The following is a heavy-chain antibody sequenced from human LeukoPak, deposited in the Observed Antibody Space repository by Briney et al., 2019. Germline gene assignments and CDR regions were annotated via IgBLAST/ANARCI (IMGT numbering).Heavy chain of an antibody. D-gene: IGHD3-3*01. CDR2: IYYSGST. Sequence: SETLSLTCTVSGGSVSSGSYYWSWIRQPPGKGLEWIGSIYYSGSTYYNPSLKSRVTISVDASKNQFSLKLSSVTAADTAVYYCARQAIFGVVPMGWFDPWGQGTLVTVSS. CDR3: ARQAIFGVVPMGWFDP. J-gene: IGHJ5*02. V-gene: IGHV4-39*01. CDR1: GGSVSSGSYY.